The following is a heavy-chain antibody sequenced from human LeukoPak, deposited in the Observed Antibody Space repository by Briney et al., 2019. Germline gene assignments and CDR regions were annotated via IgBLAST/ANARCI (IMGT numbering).Heavy chain of an antibody. CDR2: ISSSSSTI. D-gene: IGHD5-18*01. J-gene: IGHJ4*02. CDR3: ARETDSTLFDY. CDR1: GFTFSSFG. Sequence: GSLRLSCAASGFTFSSFGMNWVHQAPGKGLEWVSYISSSSSTIYHADSVKGRFTISRDNAKKSMYLQMNSLRAEDTALYYCARETDSTLFDYWGQGTLVTVSS. V-gene: IGHV3-48*01.